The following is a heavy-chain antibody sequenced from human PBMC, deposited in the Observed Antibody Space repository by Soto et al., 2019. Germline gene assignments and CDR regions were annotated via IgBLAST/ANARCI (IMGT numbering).Heavy chain of an antibody. D-gene: IGHD3-3*01. J-gene: IGHJ3*02. Sequence: GGSLRLSCSASGFTFRTYSMHWVRQAPGKGLEYVSAISSNGDITYYADSVKGRFTISRDNSKNTLYLQMSSLRAEDTAVYYCVKGTNYDFWTNDAFDIWGQGTMVTVSS. CDR3: VKGTNYDFWTNDAFDI. V-gene: IGHV3-64D*08. CDR1: GFTFRTYS. CDR2: ISSNGDIT.